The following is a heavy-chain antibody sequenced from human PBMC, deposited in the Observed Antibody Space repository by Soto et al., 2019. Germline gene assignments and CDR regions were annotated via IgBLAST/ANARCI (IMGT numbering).Heavy chain of an antibody. CDR1: GGTFSSYI. CDR3: ARDRALNNAAVGMAY. Sequence: QVQLVQSGAEVKKPGSSVKVSCKASGGTFSSYIFSWVRQAPGQGLEWMGRIIPMFGITNYAQKFQGRVTITADKSTTTVYMELSSLRFEDTAIYYCARDRALNNAAVGMAYWGLGTLVTVSS. J-gene: IGHJ4*02. D-gene: IGHD6-13*01. V-gene: IGHV1-69*08. CDR2: IIPMFGIT.